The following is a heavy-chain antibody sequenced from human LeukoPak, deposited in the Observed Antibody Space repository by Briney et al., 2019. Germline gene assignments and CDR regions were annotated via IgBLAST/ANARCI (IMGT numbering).Heavy chain of an antibody. CDR2: IYYSGTT. CDR3: ARHLVDTFDY. J-gene: IGHJ4*02. V-gene: IGHV4-39*01. Sequence: SETLSLTCTVSGGSISSSSYYWDWIRQPPGKGLEWIGSIYYSGTTFYNPSLRSRVTISVDTSKNQFSLKLSSVTAADTAVYYCARHLVDTFDYWGQGTLVTVSS. D-gene: IGHD5-18*01. CDR1: GGSISSSSYY.